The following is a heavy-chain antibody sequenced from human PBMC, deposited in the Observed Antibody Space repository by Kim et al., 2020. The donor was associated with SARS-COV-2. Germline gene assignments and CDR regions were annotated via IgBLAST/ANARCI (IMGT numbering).Heavy chain of an antibody. D-gene: IGHD6-19*01. J-gene: IGHJ4*02. Sequence: NPTPSLKNRVTISLDTSKNQFSLKLSSVTAADTAVYYCARHTGYSSTPLDYWGQGTLVTVSS. V-gene: IGHV4-59*08. CDR3: ARHTGYSSTPLDY.